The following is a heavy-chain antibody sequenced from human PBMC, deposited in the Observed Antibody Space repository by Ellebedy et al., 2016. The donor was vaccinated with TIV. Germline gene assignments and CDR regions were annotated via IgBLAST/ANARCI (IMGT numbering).Heavy chain of an antibody. CDR2: ISSSSSYI. CDR1: GFTLSSYS. V-gene: IGHV3-21*01. CDR3: ARDAESYDFWSGYGYYFDY. Sequence: GESLKISXAASGFTLSSYSMNWVRQAPGKGLEWVSSISSSSSYIYYADSVKGRFTISRDNAKNSLYLQMNSLRAEDTAVYYCARDAESYDFWSGYGYYFDYWGQGTLVTVSS. D-gene: IGHD3-3*01. J-gene: IGHJ4*02.